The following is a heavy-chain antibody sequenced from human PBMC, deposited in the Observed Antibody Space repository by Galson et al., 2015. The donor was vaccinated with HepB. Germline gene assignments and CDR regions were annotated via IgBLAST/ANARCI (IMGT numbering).Heavy chain of an antibody. J-gene: IGHJ6*02. V-gene: IGHV4-61*01. CDR1: GGSVSSGSYY. Sequence: SETLSLTCTVSGGSVSSGSYYWSWIRQPPGKGLEWIGYIYYSGSTNYNPSLKSRVTISVDTSKNQFSLKLSSVTAADTAVYYCATSSVEQLVRNYYYYYGMDVWGQGTTVTVSS. CDR2: IYYSGST. D-gene: IGHD6-6*01. CDR3: ATSSVEQLVRNYYYYYGMDV.